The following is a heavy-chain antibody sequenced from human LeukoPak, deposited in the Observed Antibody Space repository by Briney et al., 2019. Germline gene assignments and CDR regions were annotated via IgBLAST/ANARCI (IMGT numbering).Heavy chain of an antibody. J-gene: IGHJ6*03. CDR3: ARYSGYGSYYYYYYMDV. D-gene: IGHD5-12*01. CDR2: IYYSGST. V-gene: IGHV4-59*01. CDR1: GGSISSYY. Sequence: SETLSLTCTVSGGSISSYYWSWIRQPPGKGLEWIGYIYYSGSTNYNPSLKSRVTISVDTSKNQFSLKLSSVTAADTAVYYCARYSGYGSYYYYYYMDVWGKGTTVTISS.